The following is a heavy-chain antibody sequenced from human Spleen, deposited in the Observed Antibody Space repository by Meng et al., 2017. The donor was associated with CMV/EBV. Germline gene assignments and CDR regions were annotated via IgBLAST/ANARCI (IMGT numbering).Heavy chain of an antibody. CDR2: ISGSGSST. CDR3: ATLYGGLNYFDY. V-gene: IGHV3-23*01. Sequence: CAASGFTFSTYAMHWVRQAPGKGLEWVSGISGSGSSTYYVDSVKGRFTISRDNSKNTLSLQMDSLRAEDTAVYYCATLYGGLNYFDYWGQGTLVTVSS. J-gene: IGHJ4*02. CDR1: GFTFSTYA. D-gene: IGHD4-17*01.